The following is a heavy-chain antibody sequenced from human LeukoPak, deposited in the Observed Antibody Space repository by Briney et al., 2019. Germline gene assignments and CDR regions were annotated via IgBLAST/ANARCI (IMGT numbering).Heavy chain of an antibody. CDR3: ARASLWFGELAAFDY. Sequence: ASVKVSCKASGGTFSSYAISWVRQAPGQGLEWMGWINPNSGGTNYAQKFQGRVTMTRDTSISTAYMELSRLRSDDTAVYYCARASLWFGELAAFDYWGQGALVTVSS. D-gene: IGHD3-10*01. CDR2: INPNSGGT. CDR1: GGTFSSYA. J-gene: IGHJ4*02. V-gene: IGHV1-2*02.